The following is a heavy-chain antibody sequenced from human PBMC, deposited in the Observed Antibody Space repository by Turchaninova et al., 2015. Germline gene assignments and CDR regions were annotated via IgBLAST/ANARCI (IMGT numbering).Heavy chain of an antibody. Sequence: QITVKESGPTLVKPTQTLTLTCTFSGFSLSTSGVGVGWIRQPPGQAMEWLALIYWDDDKRYCPSLKRSLPITKDTSKNQVLLTMTKMDPGDTATYYCAHRPYQGYFQHWGQGTLVTVSS. V-gene: IGHV2-5*02. J-gene: IGHJ1*01. CDR1: GFSLSTSGVG. CDR3: AHRPYQGYFQH. CDR2: IYWDDDK. D-gene: IGHD2-2*01.